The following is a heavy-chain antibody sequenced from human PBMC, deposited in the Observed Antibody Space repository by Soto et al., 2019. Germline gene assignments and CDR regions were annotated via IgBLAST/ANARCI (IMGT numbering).Heavy chain of an antibody. CDR2: ISSSSSYI. CDR3: ASREGYMVRGVLAGMLWDI. D-gene: IGHD3-10*01. V-gene: IGHV3-21*01. J-gene: IGHJ3*02. Sequence: GGSLRLSCAASGFTFSSYSMNWVRQAPGKGLEWVSSISSSSSYIYYADSVKGRFTISRDNAKNSLYLQMNSLRAEDTAVYYCASREGYMVRGVLAGMLWDIWGQGTMVTVSS. CDR1: GFTFSSYS.